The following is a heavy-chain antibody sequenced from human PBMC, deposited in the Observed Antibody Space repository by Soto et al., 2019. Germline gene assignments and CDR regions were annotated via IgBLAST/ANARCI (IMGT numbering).Heavy chain of an antibody. Sequence: QLKLQESGPGLVKPSETLSLTCTVSGGSISSSSYYWGWIRQPPGKGLEWIGSIYYSGSTYYNPSLKSRVTIAVDTSKNQFSLKLSSVTAADTAVYYCATFWFGESQHWGQGTLVTVSS. D-gene: IGHD3-10*01. CDR1: GGSISSSSYY. V-gene: IGHV4-39*01. CDR3: ATFWFGESQH. J-gene: IGHJ1*01. CDR2: IYYSGST.